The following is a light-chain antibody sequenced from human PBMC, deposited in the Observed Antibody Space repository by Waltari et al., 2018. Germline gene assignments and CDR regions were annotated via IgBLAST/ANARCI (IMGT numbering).Light chain of an antibody. Sequence: QSLLTQPHSLSAAPGQRVTIYCSGTSPNIGGKDVFWYQQFPGKAPRLLIYDDNRRPAGIPDRFSGSKSATSASLAISRLQTGDEADYYCGTWDSSLAVWMFGGGTRLTVL. CDR2: DDN. J-gene: IGLJ3*02. CDR3: GTWDSSLAVWM. V-gene: IGLV1-51*02. CDR1: SPNIGGKD.